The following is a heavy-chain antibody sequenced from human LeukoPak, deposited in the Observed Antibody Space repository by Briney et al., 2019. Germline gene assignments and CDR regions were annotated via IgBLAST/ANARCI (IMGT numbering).Heavy chain of an antibody. Sequence: KPSETLSLTCTVSGGSISSDSYYWAWIRQPPGEGLEWIASIYYSGSTYYNPSLKSRVTISVDTSRNQFSLKPNSVTAADTAVYYCASLAVAGLSEGYWGQGTLVIVSS. CDR3: ASLAVAGLSEGY. CDR2: IYYSGST. CDR1: GGSISSDSYY. V-gene: IGHV4-39*01. D-gene: IGHD6-19*01. J-gene: IGHJ4*02.